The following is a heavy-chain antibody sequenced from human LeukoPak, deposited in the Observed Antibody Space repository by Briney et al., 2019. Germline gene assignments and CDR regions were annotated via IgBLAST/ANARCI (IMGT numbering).Heavy chain of an antibody. D-gene: IGHD2-2*01. V-gene: IGHV1-2*02. J-gene: IGHJ5*02. CDR2: INPNSGGT. CDR3: ARDPHCSSTSCYLVWFDP. Sequence: ASVKVSCKVSGYTLTELSMHWVRQAPGQGVEWMGWINPNSGGTNYAQKFQGRVTMTRDTSISTAYMELSRLRSDDTAVYYCARDPHCSSTSCYLVWFDPWGQGTLVTVSS. CDR1: GYTLTELS.